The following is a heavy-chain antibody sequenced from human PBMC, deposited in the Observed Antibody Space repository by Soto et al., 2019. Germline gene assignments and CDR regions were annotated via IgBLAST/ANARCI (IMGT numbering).Heavy chain of an antibody. J-gene: IGHJ4*02. CDR3: ARGGHVVVVTAALDY. CDR2: VNPSGGHT. CDR1: GDTFTDYY. Sequence: QVQLMQSGAEVKKPGASVKVSCKASGDTFTDYYMQWVRQAPGQRLEWMGTVNPSGGHTTYAQHFLGRVTMTRDTSTSTLYMELTSLTSDDTAIYYCARGGHVVVVTAALDYWGQGTLVTVSS. V-gene: IGHV1-46*01. D-gene: IGHD2-21*02.